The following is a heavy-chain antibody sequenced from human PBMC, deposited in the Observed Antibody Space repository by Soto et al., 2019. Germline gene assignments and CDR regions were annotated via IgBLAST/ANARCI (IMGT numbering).Heavy chain of an antibody. J-gene: IGHJ4*02. CDR3: VRGALHYSYCSGGRCYNRFDY. Sequence: ASVKVSCKASGYTFTSYYMHWVRQAPGQGLEWMGIINPSGGSTSYAQKFQGRVTMTRDTSTSTVYMELSSLRSEDTAVYYCVRGALHYSYCSGGRCYNRFDYWGQGTLVTVSS. CDR1: GYTFTSYY. CDR2: INPSGGST. D-gene: IGHD2-15*01. V-gene: IGHV1-46*03.